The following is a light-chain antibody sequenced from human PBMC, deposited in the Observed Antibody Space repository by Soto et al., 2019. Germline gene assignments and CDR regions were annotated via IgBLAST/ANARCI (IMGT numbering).Light chain of an antibody. V-gene: IGKV3-15*01. CDR2: DVS. Sequence: EIVMTQSPATLSVSPGERATLSCWASQSVNSNLAWYQQRPGQAPRLLIYDVSTGATGIPARFSGRRSGTEFTLTISSLQSEDFGVYYCQQYNSWPQTFGQGTKVDIK. J-gene: IGKJ1*01. CDR3: QQYNSWPQT. CDR1: QSVNSN.